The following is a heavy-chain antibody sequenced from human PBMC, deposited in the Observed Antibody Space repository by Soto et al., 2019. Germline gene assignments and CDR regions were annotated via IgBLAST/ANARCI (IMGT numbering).Heavy chain of an antibody. D-gene: IGHD2-2*01. CDR2: IYPYDSDT. J-gene: IGHJ4*01. V-gene: IGHV5-51*01. CDR3: ARHLVGSTRGDFDY. Sequence: GESLKISCKTSGYSFTSYWIGWVRQMPGKGMEWMGNIYPYDSDTRYSPSFQGQVTISADTSITTAYLQWCGLRASDTAMYFCARHLVGSTRGDFDYWGQGTLVTVSS. CDR1: GYSFTSYW.